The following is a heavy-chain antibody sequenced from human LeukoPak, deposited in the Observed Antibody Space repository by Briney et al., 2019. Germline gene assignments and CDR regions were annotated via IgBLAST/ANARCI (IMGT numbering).Heavy chain of an antibody. CDR1: GFTFDDYA. J-gene: IGHJ4*02. D-gene: IGHD6-13*01. V-gene: IGHV3-9*01. CDR3: AKSGYFSPYSRKRVFGY. Sequence: PGGSLRLSCAASGFTFDDYAMHWVRQAPGKGLEWVSGISWNSGSIGYADSVKGRFTISRDNAKNSLYLQMNSLRAEDTAVYYCAKSGYFSPYSRKRVFGYWGQGTLVTVSS. CDR2: ISWNSGSI.